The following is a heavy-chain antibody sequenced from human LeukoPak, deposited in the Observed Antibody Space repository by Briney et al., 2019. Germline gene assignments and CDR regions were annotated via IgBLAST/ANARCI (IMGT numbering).Heavy chain of an antibody. CDR1: GGSISSSSYY. Sequence: PSETLSLTCTVSGGSISSSSYYWSWIRQPAGKGLEWIGRIYTSGSTNYNPSLKSRVTISVDTSKNQFSLKLSSVTAADTAVYYCARGGKNDAFDIWGQGTMVTVSS. V-gene: IGHV4-61*02. CDR2: IYTSGST. D-gene: IGHD1-26*01. J-gene: IGHJ3*02. CDR3: ARGGKNDAFDI.